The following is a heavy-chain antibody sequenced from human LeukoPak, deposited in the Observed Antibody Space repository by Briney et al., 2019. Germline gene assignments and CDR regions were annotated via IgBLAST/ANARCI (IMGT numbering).Heavy chain of an antibody. Sequence: SGTLSLTRVVSVDSFSGYYWHWIRPSPGRGGDGMAEINDSRSTNFNPSLKSRHRISLDASKNQFSLTLSSVTAADTAVYYCARRVSYYYFYMDVWGNGTTVTVSS. CDR1: VDSFSGYY. J-gene: IGHJ6*03. V-gene: IGHV4-34*01. CDR2: INDSRST. CDR3: ARRVSYYYFYMDV.